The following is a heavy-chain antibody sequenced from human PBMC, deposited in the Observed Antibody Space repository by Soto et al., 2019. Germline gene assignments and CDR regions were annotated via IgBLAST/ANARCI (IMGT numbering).Heavy chain of an antibody. J-gene: IGHJ6*02. V-gene: IGHV2-5*01. CDR1: GFSLSTSGVG. Sequence: VSGPTLVNPTQTLTLTCTFSGFSLSTSGVGVGWIRQPPGKALEWLALIYWNDDKRYSPSLKSRLTITKDTSKNQVVLTMTNMDPVDTATYYCAHTEDYGGDYYYYYGMDVWGQGTTVTVSS. D-gene: IGHD4-17*01. CDR3: AHTEDYGGDYYYYYGMDV. CDR2: IYWNDDK.